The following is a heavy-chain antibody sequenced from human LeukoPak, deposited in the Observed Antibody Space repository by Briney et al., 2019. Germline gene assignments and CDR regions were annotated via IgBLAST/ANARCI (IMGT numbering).Heavy chain of an antibody. CDR2: IYYSGST. V-gene: IGHV4-59*01. Sequence: SETLSLTCTVSGGSISSYYWSWIRQPPGKGLEWIGYIYYSGSTNYNPSLQSRVNISVDTSKNQFSLKLSSVTAADTAVYYCARDRLGATMIVEKRAFDIWGQGTMVAVSS. CDR1: GGSISSYY. D-gene: IGHD3-22*01. CDR3: ARDRLGATMIVEKRAFDI. J-gene: IGHJ3*02.